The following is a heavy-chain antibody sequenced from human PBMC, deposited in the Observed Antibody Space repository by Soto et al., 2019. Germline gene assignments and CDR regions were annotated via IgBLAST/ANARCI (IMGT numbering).Heavy chain of an antibody. J-gene: IGHJ5*02. CDR3: ARAIEMSTIGWFDP. CDR2: IYPGDSDT. CDR1: GYRFTSYW. Sequence: EVQLVQSGAEVKKPGESLKISCKGSGYRFTSYWIGWVRQMPVNGLEWMGIIYPGDSDTRYRPSLRGQVTISADKSISTAYLQWSSLKASDTAIYYCARAIEMSTIGWFDPWGQGTLVTVSS. V-gene: IGHV5-51*01. D-gene: IGHD1-1*01.